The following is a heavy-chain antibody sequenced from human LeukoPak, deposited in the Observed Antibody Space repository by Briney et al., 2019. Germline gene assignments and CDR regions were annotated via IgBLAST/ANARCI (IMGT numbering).Heavy chain of an antibody. V-gene: IGHV3-30*18. Sequence: PGGSLRLSCAASGFTFSNYGMHWVRQAPGKGLEWVAVISYDGSNKYYADSVKGRFTISRDNSKNTLYLEMNSLRAEDTAVYYCANAGGYCSDGSCYLSPNFAYWGQGTLVTVSS. J-gene: IGHJ4*02. D-gene: IGHD2-15*01. CDR1: GFTFSNYG. CDR3: ANAGGYCSDGSCYLSPNFAY. CDR2: ISYDGSNK.